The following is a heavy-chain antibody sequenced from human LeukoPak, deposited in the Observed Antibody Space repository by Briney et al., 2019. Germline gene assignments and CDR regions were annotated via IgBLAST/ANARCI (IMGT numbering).Heavy chain of an antibody. CDR2: IIPIFGTA. Sequence: ASVKVSCKASGGTFSSYAISWVRQAPGQGLEWMGRIIPIFGTANYAQKFQGRVTITTGESTSTAYMELSSLRSEDTAVYYCARDSSSSFAFDYWGQGTLVTVSS. V-gene: IGHV1-69*05. D-gene: IGHD6-6*01. CDR3: ARDSSSSFAFDY. J-gene: IGHJ4*02. CDR1: GGTFSSYA.